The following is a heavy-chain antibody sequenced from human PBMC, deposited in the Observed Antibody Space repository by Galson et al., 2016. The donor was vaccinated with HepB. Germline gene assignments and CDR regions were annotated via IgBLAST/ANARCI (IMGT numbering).Heavy chain of an antibody. CDR1: GFTVTNAW. J-gene: IGHJ4*02. V-gene: IGHV3-15*01. Sequence: SLRLSCAVSGFTVTNAWLSWVRQAPGKGLEWLGRIRSNSDGGTTDYAAPVKGRFTISRDDSKNTLSLQMNSLKTEDTAVYYCSTGHYWGQGTLVSVSS. CDR3: STGHY. CDR2: IRSNSDGGTT.